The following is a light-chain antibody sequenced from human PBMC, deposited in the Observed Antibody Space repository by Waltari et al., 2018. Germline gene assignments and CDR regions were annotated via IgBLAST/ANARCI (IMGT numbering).Light chain of an antibody. V-gene: IGKV3-11*01. J-gene: IGKJ5*01. CDR3: QQRSNWPSIT. CDR1: QSVSTY. Sequence: DIVLTQSPATLSLSPGERATLSCRVSQSVSTYLAWYQQKPGQAPRLLIYDASNRATGIPARFSGSGSGTDFTLTISSLEPEDFAVYYCQQRSNWPSITFGQGTRLEIK. CDR2: DAS.